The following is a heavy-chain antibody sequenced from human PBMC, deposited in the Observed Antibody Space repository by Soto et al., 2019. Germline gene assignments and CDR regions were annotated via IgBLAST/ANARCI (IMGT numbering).Heavy chain of an antibody. CDR3: ARYRSSGWYDAFDI. Sequence: PGGSLRLSCAASGFTFYDYAMHWVRQAPGKGLEWVSGISCNSGSIGYADSVKGRFTISRDNSKNTLYLQMSSLRAEDTAVYYCARYRSSGWYDAFDIWGQGTMVTVSS. CDR1: GFTFYDYA. J-gene: IGHJ3*02. V-gene: IGHV3-9*01. CDR2: ISCNSGSI. D-gene: IGHD6-19*01.